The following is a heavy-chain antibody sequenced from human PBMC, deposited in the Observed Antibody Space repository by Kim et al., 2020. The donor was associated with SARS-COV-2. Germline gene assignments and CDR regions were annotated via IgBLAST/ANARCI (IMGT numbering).Heavy chain of an antibody. V-gene: IGHV1-69*13. CDR2: IIPIFGTA. CDR1: GGTFSSYA. CDR3: AREGTVGATYFDY. J-gene: IGHJ4*02. Sequence: SVKVSCKASGGTFSSYAISWVRQAPGQGLEWMGGIIPIFGTANYAQKFQGRVTITADESTSTAYMELSSLRSEDTAVYYCAREGTVGATYFDYWGQGTLVTVSS. D-gene: IGHD1-26*01.